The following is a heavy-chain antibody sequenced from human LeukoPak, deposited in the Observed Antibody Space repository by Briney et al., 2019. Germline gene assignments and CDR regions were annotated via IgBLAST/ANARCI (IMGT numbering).Heavy chain of an antibody. V-gene: IGHV4-4*07. CDR2: IYTSGST. D-gene: IGHD5-18*01. CDR3: ARVRSDRYSYIYGMDV. Sequence: SETLSLTCTVSGDSISNYYWSWIRQPAGKGLEWIGRIYTSGSTNYNPSLKSRVTMSVDTSKNQFSLKLSSVTAADTAVYYCARVRSDRYSYIYGMDVWGQGTTVTVSS. CDR1: GDSISNYY. J-gene: IGHJ6*02.